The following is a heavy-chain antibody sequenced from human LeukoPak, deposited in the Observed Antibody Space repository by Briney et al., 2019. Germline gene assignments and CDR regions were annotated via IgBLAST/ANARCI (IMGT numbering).Heavy chain of an antibody. V-gene: IGHV3-23*01. CDR2: ISGSGGST. Sequence: GGSLRLSCAASGFTFSSYAMSWVRQAPGKGLEWVSAISGSGGSTYYVDSVKGRFTISRDNSKNTLYLQMNSLRAEDTAVYYCAKEPPRRYYYDSSGPFGGQGTLVTVSS. D-gene: IGHD3-22*01. J-gene: IGHJ4*02. CDR1: GFTFSSYA. CDR3: AKEPPRRYYYDSSGPF.